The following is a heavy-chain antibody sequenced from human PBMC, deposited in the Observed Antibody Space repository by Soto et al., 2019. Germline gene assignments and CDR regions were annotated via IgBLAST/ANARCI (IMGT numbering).Heavy chain of an antibody. CDR3: AKNGQWRATPPAA. V-gene: IGHV3-23*01. Sequence: EMQLLESGGASVQPGGALRLSCAASGFSFGTFVMTWFRQAPGGGLEWVASITDSGYTASYAETVEGRFTVSRDNSKNKLHLQMNDLRAEDTATYYCAKNGQWRATPPAAWGQGTLVTVSS. J-gene: IGHJ4*02. D-gene: IGHD6-19*01. CDR1: GFSFGTFV. CDR2: ITDSGYTA.